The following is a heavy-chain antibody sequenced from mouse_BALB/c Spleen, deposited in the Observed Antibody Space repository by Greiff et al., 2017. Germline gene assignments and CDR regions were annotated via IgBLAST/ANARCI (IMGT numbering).Heavy chain of an antibody. D-gene: IGHD1-1*01. CDR1: GFTFSSFG. CDR2: ISSGSSTI. CDR3: ARGITTVVEGYFDY. V-gene: IGHV5-17*02. J-gene: IGHJ2*01. Sequence: EVKLVESGGGLVQPGGSRKLSCAASGFTFSSFGMHWVRQAPEKGLEWVAYISSGSSTIYYADTVKGRFTISRDNPKNTLFLQMTSLRSEDTAMYYCARGITTVVEGYFDYWGQGTTLTVSS.